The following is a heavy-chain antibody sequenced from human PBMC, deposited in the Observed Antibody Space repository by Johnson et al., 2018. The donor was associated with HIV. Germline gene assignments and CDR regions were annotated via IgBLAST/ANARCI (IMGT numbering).Heavy chain of an antibody. Sequence: DVQLVESGGGVVQPGGSLRLSCAASGFTFSSYAMSWVRQAPGKGLEWVSAIVGSGGTTYYADSVKGRFTFSRDNSKNTLYLQMNSLRAEDTAVYYCAGGPDAFDIWGQGTMVIVS. CDR3: AGGPDAFDI. D-gene: IGHD3-16*01. V-gene: IGHV3-23*04. J-gene: IGHJ3*02. CDR1: GFTFSSYA. CDR2: IVGSGGTT.